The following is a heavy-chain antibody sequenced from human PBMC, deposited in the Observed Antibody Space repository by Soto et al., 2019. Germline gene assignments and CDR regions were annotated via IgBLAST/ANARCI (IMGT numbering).Heavy chain of an antibody. CDR1: GYTFTGYY. Sequence: QVQLVQSGAEVKKPGASVKVSCKASGYTFTGYYMHWVRQAPGQGLEWMGWINPNSSGTNYAQKFQGRVTMTRDAAVRPAYLELSRLRSADTAVYYCARESPFDYWGQGTLVTVSS. CDR2: INPNSSGT. J-gene: IGHJ4*02. V-gene: IGHV1-2*02. CDR3: ARESPFDY.